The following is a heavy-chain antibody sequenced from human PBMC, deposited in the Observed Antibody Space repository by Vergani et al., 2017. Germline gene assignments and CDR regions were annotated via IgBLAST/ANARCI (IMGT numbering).Heavy chain of an antibody. Sequence: EVQLVESGGGLVQPGGSLRLSCPASGFTFSSYCMSWVRQAPGMGLEWVANIRQDGSEKYYVDSVKGRFTISRDNAKNSLYLQMNSLRAEDTAVYYCAGGLCFGEPAMSGGQGTLVTVSS. V-gene: IGHV3-7*01. CDR2: IRQDGSEK. CDR1: GFTFSSYC. CDR3: AGGLCFGEPAMS. J-gene: IGHJ4*02. D-gene: IGHD3-10*01.